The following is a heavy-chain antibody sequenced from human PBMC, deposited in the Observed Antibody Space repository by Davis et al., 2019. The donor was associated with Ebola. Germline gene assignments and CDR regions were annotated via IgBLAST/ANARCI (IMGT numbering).Heavy chain of an antibody. Sequence: SQTLSLTCTVSADSTSTYYWSWIRQPPGTGLAWIGFIYHTGIPNYNPSLKSRVTMSVDTSKNQFSLQLTSVTAADTAIFYCARGHPRGGYTYGFDSWGRGTLVTVSS. CDR2: IYHTGIP. CDR1: ADSTSTYY. CDR3: ARGHPRGGYTYGFDS. J-gene: IGHJ4*02. D-gene: IGHD5-18*01. V-gene: IGHV4-59*01.